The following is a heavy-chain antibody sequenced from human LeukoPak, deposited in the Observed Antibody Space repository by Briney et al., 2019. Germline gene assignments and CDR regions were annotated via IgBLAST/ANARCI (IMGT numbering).Heavy chain of an antibody. J-gene: IGHJ4*02. Sequence: GGSLRLSCAVSGFTVSSNDMSWVRQAPGKGLEWVSIIYSSGSTNYADSVKGRFTISRDNSKNTLYLQMDSLRAEDTAVYYCASRGSGDYAPFDYWGQGTLVTVSS. V-gene: IGHV3-66*01. CDR1: GFTVSSND. CDR2: IYSSGST. CDR3: ASRGSGDYAPFDY. D-gene: IGHD4-17*01.